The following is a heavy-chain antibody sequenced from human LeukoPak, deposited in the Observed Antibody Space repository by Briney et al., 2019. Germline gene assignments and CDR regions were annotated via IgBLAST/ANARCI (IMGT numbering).Heavy chain of an antibody. CDR2: IHSSGSP. V-gene: IGHV4-59*11. CDR1: GDSLSGRC. J-gene: IGHJ3*02. CDR3: ARLGGWLQLSAFDI. Sequence: SETLSLTCSVSGDSLSGRCWVWIRQPPGSQPEWVGYIHSSGSPNYNPSLKSRVTISKDTSRSQFSLRLSSVTAADTAVYYCARLGGWLQLSAFDIWGQGTMVAVSS. D-gene: IGHD5-24*01.